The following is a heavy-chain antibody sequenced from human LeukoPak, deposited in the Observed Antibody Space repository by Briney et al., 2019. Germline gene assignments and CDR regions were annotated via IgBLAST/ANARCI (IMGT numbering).Heavy chain of an antibody. CDR1: GGSISGYY. J-gene: IGHJ4*02. CDR3: ARHRYTSSSSYFDF. Sequence: PSETLSLTCTVSGGSISGYYWTWIRQPPGKGLEWIGYIYSSGSTNYNPSLKSRVTISVDTSKNQFSLRLSSVTAADTAVYYCARHRYTSSSSYFDFWGQGTVVTVSS. CDR2: IYSSGST. D-gene: IGHD6-6*01. V-gene: IGHV4-59*08.